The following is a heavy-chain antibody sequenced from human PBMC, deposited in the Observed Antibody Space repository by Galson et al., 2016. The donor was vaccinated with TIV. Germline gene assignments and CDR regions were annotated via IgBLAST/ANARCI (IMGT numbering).Heavy chain of an antibody. V-gene: IGHV1-18*01. Sequence: QSGAEVKKPGASVKVSCKASGYTFSKYGISWVRQAPGQGLEWMGWISAYNGNTNYAQKVQGRVTMTTDTSTYTVYLELRSLRTDDTAVYFCVRDYGSYQHLTDPYDYYDMDFWGQGTTVTVSS. CDR3: VRDYGSYQHLTDPYDYYDMDF. CDR1: GYTFSKYG. CDR2: ISAYNGNT. J-gene: IGHJ6*02. D-gene: IGHD3-10*01.